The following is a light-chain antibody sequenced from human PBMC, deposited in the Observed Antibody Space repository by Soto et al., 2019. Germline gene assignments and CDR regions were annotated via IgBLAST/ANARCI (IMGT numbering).Light chain of an antibody. J-gene: IGKJ5*01. Sequence: EIVLTQCPSTLSLSPGERVTLSCRASQSVSNSLAWYQQKPGQPPRLLIYDVSNRATVIPARFSGSGSGTDFTLTITSLEPEDFAVYFCHQRYNWPRVTFGQGTRLEIK. CDR2: DVS. CDR1: QSVSNS. V-gene: IGKV3-11*01. CDR3: HQRYNWPRVT.